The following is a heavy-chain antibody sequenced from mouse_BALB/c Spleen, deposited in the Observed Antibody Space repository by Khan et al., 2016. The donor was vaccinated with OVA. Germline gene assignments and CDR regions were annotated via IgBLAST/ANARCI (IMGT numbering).Heavy chain of an antibody. D-gene: IGHD1-1*01. CDR2: INPHIGET. V-gene: IGHV1-20*02. J-gene: IGHJ2*01. CDR1: GYSFTGYF. CDR3: ARIYRSDFDY. Sequence: VQLQQSGPELVKPGASVKISCKASGYSFTGYFMNWVMQSHGKSLEWIGRINPHIGETFYNQKFKGKATWTVDESSSTAHMELRSLASEYSAVDYCARIYRSDFDYWGQGTTLTVSS.